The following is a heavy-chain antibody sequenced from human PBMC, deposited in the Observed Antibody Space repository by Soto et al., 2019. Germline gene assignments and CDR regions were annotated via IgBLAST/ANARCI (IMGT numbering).Heavy chain of an antibody. CDR3: TRGPSKVGAPDAFDI. J-gene: IGHJ3*02. CDR2: INAGNGNT. Sequence: QVQLVQSGAEVKKPGASVKVSCKASGYTFTSYAMHWVRQAPGQRLEWMGWINAGNGNTKYSQKFQGRVTITRDTSASTAYMELRSLRSEDTAVYYCTRGPSKVGAPDAFDIWGQGTMVTVSS. CDR1: GYTFTSYA. V-gene: IGHV1-3*01. D-gene: IGHD1-26*01.